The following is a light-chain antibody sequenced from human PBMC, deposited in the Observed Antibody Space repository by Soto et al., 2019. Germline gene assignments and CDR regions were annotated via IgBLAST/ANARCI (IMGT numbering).Light chain of an antibody. V-gene: IGKV3-11*01. CDR3: QQRSNLPPT. CDR1: QSVRSY. Sequence: EIVLTQSPATLSLSPGERATLSCRASQSVRSYLARYQQQHGQAPRLLIYDASHRATGIPARFSGGGSGTDFTLAIISLEPEDLAVYYCQQRSNLPPTFGQGTKLEIK. J-gene: IGKJ2*01. CDR2: DAS.